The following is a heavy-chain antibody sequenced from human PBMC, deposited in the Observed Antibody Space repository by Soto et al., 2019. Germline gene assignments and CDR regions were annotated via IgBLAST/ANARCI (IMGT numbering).Heavy chain of an antibody. D-gene: IGHD3-22*01. CDR1: GYTFTSYY. J-gene: IGHJ3*02. CDR3: ARDLGYYDDSSGYDAPDAFEI. Sequence: GASVKVSCKASGYTFTSYYMHWVRQAPGQGLEWMGIINPSGGSTSYAQKFQGRVTMTRDTSTSTVYMELSSLRSEDTAVYYCARDLGYYDDSSGYDAPDAFEIWGQGTMVTVSS. V-gene: IGHV1-46*01. CDR2: INPSGGST.